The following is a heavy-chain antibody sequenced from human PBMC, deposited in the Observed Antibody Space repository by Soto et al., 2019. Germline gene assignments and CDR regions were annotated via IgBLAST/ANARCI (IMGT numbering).Heavy chain of an antibody. CDR1: GLTFSSYA. CDR3: ARGGGLFVVVPAAIFY. D-gene: IGHD2-2*01. Sequence: GGSLRLSGAASGLTFSSYAVHWVGQAPGKGLEWVAVISYDGSNKYYADSVKGRFTISGDNSKNTLYLQMNSLRAEDTAVYYCARGGGLFVVVPAAIFYWGQGTLVTVSS. CDR2: ISYDGSNK. J-gene: IGHJ4*02. V-gene: IGHV3-30-3*01.